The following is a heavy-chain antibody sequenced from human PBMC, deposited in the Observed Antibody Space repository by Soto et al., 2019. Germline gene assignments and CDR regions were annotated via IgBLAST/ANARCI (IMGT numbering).Heavy chain of an antibody. D-gene: IGHD2-8*01. CDR2: IRWNSGSI. V-gene: IGHV3-9*01. CDR3: AKALMNDAFDI. CDR1: GFTFDDYA. J-gene: IGHJ3*02. Sequence: EVQLVESGGGLVQPGRSLRLSCAASGFTFDDYAMHWVRQAPGKGLEWVSGIRWNSGSIGYADSVKGRFTISRDNDKNSLYLQMNSLRAEDTALYYCAKALMNDAFDIWGQGTMVTVSS.